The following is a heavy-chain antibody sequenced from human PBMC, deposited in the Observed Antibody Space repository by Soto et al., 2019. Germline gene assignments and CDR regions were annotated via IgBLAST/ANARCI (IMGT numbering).Heavy chain of an antibody. Sequence: ASVKVSCKASGYMFTGYYIHWVRQAPGQGLEWMGWINPDTGGTNFDQKFQDRVTMTRDTSISTAYMDLTGLTSDDTAVYYCARKVATFNFDTSGQGTMVTVSS. CDR2: INPDTGGT. CDR3: ARKVATFNFDT. D-gene: IGHD5-12*01. V-gene: IGHV1-2*02. CDR1: GYMFTGYY. J-gene: IGHJ4*02.